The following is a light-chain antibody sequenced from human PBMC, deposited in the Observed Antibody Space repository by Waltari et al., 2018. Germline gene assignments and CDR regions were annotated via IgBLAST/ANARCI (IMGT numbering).Light chain of an antibody. V-gene: IGLV1-44*01. Sequence: QSVLSQPPSASGTPGQRVTISCSGSSSNIGHNAVNWYQQFTGAAPKLVIFANNRRPAGFTDRFSGSKSGTSASLSISGLQSEDEAIYYCSTWDDSLRGPVLFGAGTKLTVL. J-gene: IGLJ2*01. CDR2: ANN. CDR1: SSNIGHNA. CDR3: STWDDSLRGPVL.